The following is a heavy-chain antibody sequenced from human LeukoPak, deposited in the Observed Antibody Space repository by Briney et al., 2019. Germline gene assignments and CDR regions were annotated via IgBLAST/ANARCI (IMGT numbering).Heavy chain of an antibody. J-gene: IGHJ3*02. Sequence: SQTLSLTWTVSGGSISTVGYYWSWTRQPAGKGLEWIGRIYARGNTNYNPSLESRVAMSLDTSKNQFSLKLTSVTAADTAVYFCVRDRSSGDAFDIWGQGTVVTVSS. CDR2: IYARGNT. V-gene: IGHV4-61*02. D-gene: IGHD2-2*01. CDR3: VRDRSSGDAFDI. CDR1: GGSISTVGYY.